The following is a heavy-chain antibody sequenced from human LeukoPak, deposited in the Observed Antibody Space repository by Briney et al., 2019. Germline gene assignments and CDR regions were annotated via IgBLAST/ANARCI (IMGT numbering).Heavy chain of an antibody. Sequence: ASVKVSCKISGFGLSVLSIHWMRQAPGKGLEWVGGIRPETGEPIFAHKLRGRVTITEDTFTDTGYLELRGLTSEDTAVYYCSTDSGRSYFYFDFWGQGTLVTVSS. CDR2: IRPETGEP. D-gene: IGHD3-10*01. CDR3: STDSGRSYFYFDF. CDR1: GFGLSVLS. V-gene: IGHV1-24*01. J-gene: IGHJ4*02.